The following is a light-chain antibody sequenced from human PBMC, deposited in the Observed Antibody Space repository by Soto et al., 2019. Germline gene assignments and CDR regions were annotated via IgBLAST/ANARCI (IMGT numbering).Light chain of an antibody. J-gene: IGLJ1*01. CDR3: SSYAGSNNFV. Sequence: QSVLTQPASVSGSPGQSIIISCTGTSSDIGGYKYVSWYQQHPGKAPKLIIYEVSRRPSGVPERFSGSKSGNTASLTVSGLQADDEAHYYCSSYAGSNNFVFGTGTKLTVL. V-gene: IGLV2-8*01. CDR1: SSDIGGYKY. CDR2: EVS.